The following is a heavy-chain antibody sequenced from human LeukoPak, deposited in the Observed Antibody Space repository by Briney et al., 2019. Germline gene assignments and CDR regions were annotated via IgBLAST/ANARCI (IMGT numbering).Heavy chain of an antibody. CDR3: ARVSVGATMLAYFDY. CDR2: INPIGGIT. J-gene: IGHJ4*02. D-gene: IGHD1-26*01. CDR1: GYTFTSYD. Sequence: ASVKVSGKPSGYTFTSYDLNWVRQAPGQGLKWMRIINPIGGITKYPQKFQGRVTMTRDMSTSTVYMELSSLRSEDTAVYYCARVSVGATMLAYFDYWGQGTLVTVSS. V-gene: IGHV1-46*01.